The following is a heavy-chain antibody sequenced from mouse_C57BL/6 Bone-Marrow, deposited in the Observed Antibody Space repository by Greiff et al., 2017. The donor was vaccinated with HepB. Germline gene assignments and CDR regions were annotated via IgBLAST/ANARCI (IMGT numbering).Heavy chain of an antibody. Sequence: EVQLVESGGGLVQPGGSLKLSCAASGFTFSDYYMYWVRQTPEKRLEWVAYISNGGGSTYYPDTVKGRFTISRDNAKNTLYLQMSRLKSEDTAMYYCARPLFTTGFAYWGQGTLVTVSA. CDR3: ARPLFTTGFAY. CDR2: ISNGGGST. D-gene: IGHD1-1*01. V-gene: IGHV5-12*01. CDR1: GFTFSDYY. J-gene: IGHJ3*01.